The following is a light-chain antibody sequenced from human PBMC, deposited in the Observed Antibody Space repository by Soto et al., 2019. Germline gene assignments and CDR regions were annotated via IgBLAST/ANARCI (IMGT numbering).Light chain of an antibody. CDR3: SSYTGTGTPYV. V-gene: IGLV2-14*01. J-gene: IGLJ1*01. CDR2: EVN. Sequence: QSALTQPASVSGSPGQSITISCTGTSSDVGGYNYVSWYQQHPGKAPKLMIYEVNNRPSGVSNRFSGSKSGNTASLTISGLQAEDEADYYCSSYTGTGTPYVFGTGTKLTVL. CDR1: SSDVGGYNY.